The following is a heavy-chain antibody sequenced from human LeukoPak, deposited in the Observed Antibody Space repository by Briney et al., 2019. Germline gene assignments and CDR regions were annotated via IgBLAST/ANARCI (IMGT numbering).Heavy chain of an antibody. V-gene: IGHV3-11*04. CDR2: ISSSGSTI. CDR1: GLTFSDYY. Sequence: PGGSLRLSCAASGLTFSDYYMSWIRQAPGKGLEWVSYISSSGSTIYYADSVKGRFTISRDNAKNSLYLQMNSLRAEDTAVYYCARYGYYYDSSGYYPDWGQGTLVTVSS. D-gene: IGHD3-22*01. J-gene: IGHJ4*02. CDR3: ARYGYYYDSSGYYPD.